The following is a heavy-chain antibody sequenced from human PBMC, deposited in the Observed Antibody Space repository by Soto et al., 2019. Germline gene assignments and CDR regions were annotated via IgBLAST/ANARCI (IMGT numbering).Heavy chain of an antibody. D-gene: IGHD3-10*01. CDR2: IYYSGSI. V-gene: IGHV4-59*01. CDR1: GCSISSYY. Sequence: SETLSLTCTVSGCSISSYYWSWIRRPPGKGLEWIGYIYYSGSINYNPSLKSRVTISVDTSKNQFSLKLSSVAAADTAVYYCARVWGGAFDFWGQGTMVT. CDR3: ARVWGGAFDF. J-gene: IGHJ3*01.